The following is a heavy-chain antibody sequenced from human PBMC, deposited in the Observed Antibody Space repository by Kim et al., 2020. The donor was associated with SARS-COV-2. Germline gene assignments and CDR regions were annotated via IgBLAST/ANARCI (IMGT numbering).Heavy chain of an antibody. CDR3: ARDPYSGLDP. V-gene: IGHV1-3*01. Sequence: NTKYSQKFQGRVTVTRDTSASTAYMELSSLRSEDTAVYYCARDPYSGLDPWGQGTLVTVSS. J-gene: IGHJ5*02. CDR2: NT. D-gene: IGHD6-13*01.